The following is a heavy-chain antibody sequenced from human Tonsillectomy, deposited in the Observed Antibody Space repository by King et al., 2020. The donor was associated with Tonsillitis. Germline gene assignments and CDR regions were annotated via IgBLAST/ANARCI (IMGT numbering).Heavy chain of an antibody. CDR2: IIPILGIA. D-gene: IGHD2/OR15-2a*01. V-gene: IGHV1-69*09. J-gene: IGHJ4*02. CDR3: AREGTSSAFDY. CDR1: GGTFSSYA. Sequence: QLVQSGAEVKKPGSSVKVSCKASGGTFSSYAISWVRQAPGQGVEWWGRIIPILGIANYAQKFQDKGTITADKSTNTAHLELCSLRSEDTAVYYCAREGTSSAFDYWGQGTLGTGSA.